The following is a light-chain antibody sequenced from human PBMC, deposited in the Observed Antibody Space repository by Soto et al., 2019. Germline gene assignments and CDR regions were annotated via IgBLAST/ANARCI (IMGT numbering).Light chain of an antibody. Sequence: QPVLTQPHSASGTPGQRVTISCSGRSSNIGTNTVIWYQQLPGAAPKLLIYSDNQRPSGVPDRFSGSKSGTSASLAISGLQSEDEADYYCAAWDVSLVVFGGGTKVTVL. CDR3: AAWDVSLVV. CDR2: SDN. J-gene: IGLJ2*01. CDR1: SSNIGTNT. V-gene: IGLV1-44*01.